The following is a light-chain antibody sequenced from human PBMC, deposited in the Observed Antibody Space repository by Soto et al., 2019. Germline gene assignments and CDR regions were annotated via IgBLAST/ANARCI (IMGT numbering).Light chain of an antibody. CDR3: QQYNSYSRM. V-gene: IGKV1-5*01. CDR2: DAS. CDR1: QSISSW. Sequence: DIQMTQSPSTLSASVGDRVTITCRASQSISSWLAWYQQKPGKAPKLLIYDASNLESGVPSRFSGSASGTEFTLTISSLQPDDFATYYCQQYNSYSRMFGQGTKVEIK. J-gene: IGKJ1*01.